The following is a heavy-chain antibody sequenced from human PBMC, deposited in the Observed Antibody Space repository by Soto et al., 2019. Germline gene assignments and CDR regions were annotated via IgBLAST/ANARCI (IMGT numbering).Heavy chain of an antibody. V-gene: IGHV3-73*01. CDR1: GFTFRASA. CDR2: IRSKANNYAT. J-gene: IGHJ4*02. Sequence: PVGSLRLSGATSGFTFRASAMHWVRQVSGKGLEWIARIRSKANNYATTYGPSVRGRFTISRDDSENTVYLQMNSLKTEDTAIYYCAKQIYGGNSWGQGTLVTVSS. CDR3: AKQIYGGNS. D-gene: IGHD2-21*02.